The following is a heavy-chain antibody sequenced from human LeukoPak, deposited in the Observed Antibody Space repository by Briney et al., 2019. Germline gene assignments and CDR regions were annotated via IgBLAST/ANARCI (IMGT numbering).Heavy chain of an antibody. CDR1: GFTFSDYY. CDR2: ISSSGSTI. Sequence: KPGGSLRLACAASGFTFSDYYMSWIRQAPGKGLEWVSYISSSGSTIYYADSVRGRFTISRDNAKNSLDLQMNSLRAEDTALYYCATRWDSRFYFDYWGQGTLVTVSS. D-gene: IGHD4-23*01. CDR3: ATRWDSRFYFDY. V-gene: IGHV3-11*01. J-gene: IGHJ4*02.